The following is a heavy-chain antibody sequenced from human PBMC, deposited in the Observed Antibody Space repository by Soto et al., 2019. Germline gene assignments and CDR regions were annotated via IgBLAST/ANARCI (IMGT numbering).Heavy chain of an antibody. CDR2: IYYSGTT. CDR3: ARGHYYYGMDV. CDR1: NGSVSSGTYS. Sequence: SETLSLTCTVSNGSVSSGTYSWSWVRQPPGKGLEWIGYIYYSGTTYYTPSLKSRLTMSMDRANDHFSLNLTSVTAADTAVYFCARGHYYYGMDVWGQGITVTV. V-gene: IGHV4-30-2*01. J-gene: IGHJ6*02.